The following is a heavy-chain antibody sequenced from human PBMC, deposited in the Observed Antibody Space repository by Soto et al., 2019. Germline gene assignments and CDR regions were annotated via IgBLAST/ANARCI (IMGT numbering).Heavy chain of an antibody. CDR1: GFTFSSDA. CDR2: ISGSGGST. V-gene: IGHV3-23*01. CDR3: AKDTLAYCSGGSCYSGGDY. Sequence: EVQLLESGGGLVQPGGSLRLSCEASGFTFSSDAMSWVRQAPGKVLEWVSAISGSGGSTYYADSVKGRFNISRDNSKNTLYLQMNRLRAEDTAVYYCAKDTLAYCSGGSCYSGGDYWGQGTLVTVSS. J-gene: IGHJ4*02. D-gene: IGHD2-15*01.